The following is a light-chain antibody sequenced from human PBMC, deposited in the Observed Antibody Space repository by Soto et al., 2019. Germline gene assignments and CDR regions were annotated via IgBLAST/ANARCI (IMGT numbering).Light chain of an antibody. CDR2: TAS. CDR1: QDISDF. V-gene: IGKV1-27*01. J-gene: IGKJ3*01. CDR3: QKYNSAPCT. Sequence: DIKMTQSPSSLSASVGDRVTITCRASQDISDFLVWYQQKPGKVPKLLIYTASTLQSGVPSRFSGSGSGTDFTLTISSLPPEDDATYYCQKYNSAPCTFGPGTKVDIQ.